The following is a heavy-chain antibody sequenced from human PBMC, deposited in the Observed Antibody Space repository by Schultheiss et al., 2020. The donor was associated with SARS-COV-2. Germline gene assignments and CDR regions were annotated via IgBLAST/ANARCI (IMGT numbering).Heavy chain of an antibody. CDR1: GFTFSSYA. D-gene: IGHD2-15*01. Sequence: GGSLRLSCAASGFTFSSYAMHWVRQAPGKGLEWVAVIWYDGTKKYYGDSVRGRFTISRDNSKNTLYLQMNSLRAEDTAVYYCARGTGYCSGGSCGDWFDPWGQGTLVTVSS. CDR3: ARGTGYCSGGSCGDWFDP. J-gene: IGHJ5*02. CDR2: IWYDGTKK. V-gene: IGHV3-33*08.